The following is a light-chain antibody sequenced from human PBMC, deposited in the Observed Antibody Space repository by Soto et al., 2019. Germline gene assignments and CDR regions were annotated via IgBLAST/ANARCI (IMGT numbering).Light chain of an antibody. V-gene: IGLV1-40*01. CDR2: GNR. CDR1: SSNIVAGYD. CDR3: QSYDSSLSGVV. Sequence: QSVLTQPPSVSGAPGQRVTISCTGSSSNIVAGYDVHWYQQLPGTAPKLLIYGNRNRPPGVPDRFSGSKSGTSASLAIPGLEAEDEADYYCQSYDSSLSGVVFGGGTKLTVL. J-gene: IGLJ2*01.